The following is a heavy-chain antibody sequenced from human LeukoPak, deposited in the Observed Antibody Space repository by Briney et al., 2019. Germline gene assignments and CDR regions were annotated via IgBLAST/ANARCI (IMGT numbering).Heavy chain of an antibody. CDR2: ISGIGGTT. Sequence: GGSLRLSCAASGITLSSYWMNWVRQAPGKGLEWVSAISGIGGTTYYADSVKGRFTISRDNSKNTLYLQMNSLRAEDTAVYYCAKDRPLAFDYWGQGTLVTVSS. CDR3: AKDRPLAFDY. V-gene: IGHV3-23*01. CDR1: GITLSSYW. D-gene: IGHD1-1*01. J-gene: IGHJ4*02.